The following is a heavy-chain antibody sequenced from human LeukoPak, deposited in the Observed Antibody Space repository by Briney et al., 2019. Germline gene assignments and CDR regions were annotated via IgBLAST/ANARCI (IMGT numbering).Heavy chain of an antibody. D-gene: IGHD6-13*01. Sequence: PSETLSLTCAVSGGSIRSGGYSWSWIRQPPGKGLEWIGYIYYSGATYYNPSFKTRVTISLDTSKNQFSLKLSSVTAADTAVYYCARQNLYSSSWYFDYWGQGTLVTVSS. J-gene: IGHJ4*02. CDR2: IYYSGAT. CDR1: GGSIRSGGYS. CDR3: ARQNLYSSSWYFDY. V-gene: IGHV4-30-4*07.